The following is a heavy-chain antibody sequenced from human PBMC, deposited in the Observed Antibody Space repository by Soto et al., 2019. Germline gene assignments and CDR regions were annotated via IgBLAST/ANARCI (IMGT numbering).Heavy chain of an antibody. CDR2: ISYDGSNK. D-gene: IGHD3-3*01. Sequence: GWSLRLSCAASGFTFSSYGMHWVRQAPGKGLEWVAVISYDGSNKYYADSVKGRFTISRDNSKNTLYLQMNSLRAEDTAVYYCAKDLYYDFWSGYPPYYYYYYGMDVWGQGTTGTVSS. V-gene: IGHV3-30*18. CDR1: GFTFSSYG. J-gene: IGHJ6*02. CDR3: AKDLYYDFWSGYPPYYYYYYGMDV.